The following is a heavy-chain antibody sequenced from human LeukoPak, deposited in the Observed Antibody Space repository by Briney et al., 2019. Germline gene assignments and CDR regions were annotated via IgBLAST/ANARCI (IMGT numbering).Heavy chain of an antibody. J-gene: IGHJ3*02. CDR2: IYHSGST. Sequence: PSETLSLTCTVSGGSISSGGYYWSWIRQPPGKGLEWIGYIYHSGSTYYNPSLKSRVTISVDRSKNQFSLKLSSVTAADTAVYYCARDVSDGYCSSTSCWDAFDIWGQGTMVTVSS. V-gene: IGHV4-30-2*01. CDR1: GGSISSGGYY. CDR3: ARDVSDGYCSSTSCWDAFDI. D-gene: IGHD2-2*01.